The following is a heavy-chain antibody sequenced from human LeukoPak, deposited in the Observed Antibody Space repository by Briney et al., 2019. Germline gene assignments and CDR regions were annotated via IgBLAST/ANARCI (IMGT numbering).Heavy chain of an antibody. CDR3: AKDPNGDYIGGFDM. CDR1: GFAFSNYW. V-gene: IGHV3-23*01. CDR2: ISASGSRT. Sequence: GGSLRLSCAASGFAFSNYWMTWVRQAPGKRPEWVSGISASGSRTHYADSVKGRSIISRDSSKNMVFLQMNSLRVEDTALYFCAKDPNGDYIGGFDMWGQGTMVTVSS. J-gene: IGHJ3*02. D-gene: IGHD2-15*01.